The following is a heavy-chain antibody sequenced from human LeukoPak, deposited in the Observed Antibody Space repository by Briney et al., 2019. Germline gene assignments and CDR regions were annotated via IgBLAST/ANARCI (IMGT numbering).Heavy chain of an antibody. J-gene: IGHJ5*02. Sequence: GGSLRLSCAASAFTFSSYAMSWVRQAPGKGLEWVSAISGSGGSTYYADSVKGRFTISRDNSKNTLYLQMNSLRAEIKAVYYCAKDPLASRYCSSTSCYTNWFDPWGQGTLVTVSS. CDR3: AKDPLASRYCSSTSCYTNWFDP. CDR1: AFTFSSYA. V-gene: IGHV3-23*01. CDR2: ISGSGGST. D-gene: IGHD2-2*02.